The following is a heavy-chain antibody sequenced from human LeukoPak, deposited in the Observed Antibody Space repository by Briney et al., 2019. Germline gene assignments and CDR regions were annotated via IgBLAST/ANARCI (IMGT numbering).Heavy chain of an antibody. V-gene: IGHV1-24*01. D-gene: IGHD3-10*01. CDR1: GYTLTEIS. CDR2: FDPEDGET. CDR3: ATGGTYYYGNTTYHTFDY. Sequence: ASVKVSCKVSGYTLTEISIHWVRLAPGERLEWMGGFDPEDGETIYAQKFQGRVTMTEDTSTYTANMELSSLRSDDTAVYYCATGGTYYYGNTTYHTFDYWGQGTLLTVSS. J-gene: IGHJ4*02.